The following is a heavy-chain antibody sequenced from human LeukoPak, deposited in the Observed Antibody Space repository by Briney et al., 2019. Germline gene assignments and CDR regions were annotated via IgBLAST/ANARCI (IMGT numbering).Heavy chain of an antibody. V-gene: IGHV3-9*01. CDR1: GFTFDDYA. CDR2: ISWNSGSI. J-gene: IGHJ4*02. CDR3: AKIIVGATTEPYFDY. Sequence: GGSLRLSCAASGFTFDDYAMHWVRQAPGKGLEGVSGISWNSGSIGYADSVKGRFTISRDNPKNTLYLQMNSLRADDTAVYYCAKIIVGATTEPYFDYWGQGTLVTVSS. D-gene: IGHD1-26*01.